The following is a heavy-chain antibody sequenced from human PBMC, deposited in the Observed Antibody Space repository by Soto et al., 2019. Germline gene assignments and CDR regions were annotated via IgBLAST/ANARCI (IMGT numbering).Heavy chain of an antibody. CDR3: ARNNRTVTTVRFYP. J-gene: IGHJ5*02. CDR1: GYTFTSYG. CDR2: ISAYNGNT. D-gene: IGHD4-17*01. Sequence: QVQLVQSGAEVKKPGASVKVSCKASGYTFTSYGISWVRQAPGQGLEWMGWISAYNGNTNYAQKLQGRVTMTTDTSTSTAYMELRTLRSDDTPLSNRARNNRTVTTVRFYPWGQGTLVTVSS. V-gene: IGHV1-18*01.